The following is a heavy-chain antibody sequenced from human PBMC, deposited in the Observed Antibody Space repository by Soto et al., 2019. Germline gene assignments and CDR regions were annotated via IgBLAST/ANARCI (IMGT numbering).Heavy chain of an antibody. V-gene: IGHV4-31*03. CDR2: IYYSGST. CDR1: GGSISSGGYY. Sequence: QVQLQESGPGLVKPSQTLSLTCTVSGGSISSGGYYWSWIRQHPGKGLEWIGYIYYSGSTYYNPSLKSRVTISVDTSKNQFSLKLSSVTAADTAVYYCARGAITIFGVVTNWFDPWGHGTLVTVSS. J-gene: IGHJ5*02. D-gene: IGHD3-3*01. CDR3: ARGAITIFGVVTNWFDP.